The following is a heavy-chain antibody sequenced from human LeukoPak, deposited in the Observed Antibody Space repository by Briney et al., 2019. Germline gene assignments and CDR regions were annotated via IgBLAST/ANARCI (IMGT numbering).Heavy chain of an antibody. V-gene: IGHV4-4*02. CDR1: GGSISSSTW. CDR3: ASAGHDGSGYKVC. D-gene: IGHD3-22*01. Sequence: SGTLSLTCAVSGGSISSSTWWSWVRQPPGKGLEWIGEIYHSGSANYNPSLKSRVTISVDKSKNQFSLKLSSVTAADTAVYYCASAGHDGSGYKVCWGQGTLVTVSS. CDR2: IYHSGSA. J-gene: IGHJ4*02.